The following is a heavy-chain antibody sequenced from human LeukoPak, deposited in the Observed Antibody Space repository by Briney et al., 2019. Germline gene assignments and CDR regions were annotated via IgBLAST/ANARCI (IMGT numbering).Heavy chain of an antibody. V-gene: IGHV3-33*01. D-gene: IGHD3-9*01. Sequence: GGSLRLSCAASGFTFSRYGTHWVRQAPGKGLEWVAVIWYDGSNKYYADSVKGRFTISRDNSKNMLYLQMNSLSAEDTAVYYCVRAYDILTGPEYWGQGTLVTVSS. CDR3: VRAYDILTGPEY. CDR2: IWYDGSNK. J-gene: IGHJ4*02. CDR1: GFTFSRYG.